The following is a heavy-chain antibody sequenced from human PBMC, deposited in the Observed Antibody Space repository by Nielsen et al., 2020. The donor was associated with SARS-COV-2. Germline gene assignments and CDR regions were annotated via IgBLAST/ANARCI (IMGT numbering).Heavy chain of an antibody. CDR2: INAGNGNT. CDR3: ARGLGYCSSTSCYDAFDI. V-gene: IGHV1-3*01. D-gene: IGHD2-2*01. Sequence: WVRQAPGQRLEWMGWINAGNGNTKYSQKFQGRVTITRDTSASTAYMELSSLRSEDTAVYYCARGLGYCSSTSCYDAFDIWGQGTMVTVSS. J-gene: IGHJ3*02.